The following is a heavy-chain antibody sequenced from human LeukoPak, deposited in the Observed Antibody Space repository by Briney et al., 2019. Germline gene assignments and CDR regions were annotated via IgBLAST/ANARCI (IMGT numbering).Heavy chain of an antibody. CDR3: AKEAGQDYGALDAFDV. CDR1: GFTFSIYS. J-gene: IGHJ3*01. D-gene: IGHD4-17*01. V-gene: IGHV3-21*01. CDR2: IGGSSSFL. Sequence: GGSLRLSCAASGFTFSIYSMNWVRQAPGKGLQWVSSIGGSSSFLYYAESVKGRFTISRDNARNSLYLQMNSLRAEDTAAYYCAKEAGQDYGALDAFDVWGQGTMVTVSS.